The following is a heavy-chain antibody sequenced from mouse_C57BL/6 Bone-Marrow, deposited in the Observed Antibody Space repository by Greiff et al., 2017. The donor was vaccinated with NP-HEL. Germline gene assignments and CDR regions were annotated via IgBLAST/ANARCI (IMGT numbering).Heavy chain of an antibody. Sequence: VKLMESGPGLVQPSQSLSITCTVSGFSLPSYGVHWVRQSPGKGLEWLGVIWSGGSTDYNEAFISSLGISTDNSKSKVFVKMNSLQADDTAIYYCARPGVPLCYDYFADWGKGTLVTVSA. CDR1: GFSLPSYG. CDR3: ARPGVPLCYDYFAD. CDR2: IWSGGST. V-gene: IGHV2-2*01. D-gene: IGHD2-4*01. J-gene: IGHJ3*01.